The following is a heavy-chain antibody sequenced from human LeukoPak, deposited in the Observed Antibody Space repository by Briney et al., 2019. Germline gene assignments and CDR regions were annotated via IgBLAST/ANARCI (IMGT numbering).Heavy chain of an antibody. CDR2: INHNGVSE. Sequence: GRSLRLSCAASGFTFSSYGMHWVRQAPGKGLVWVSRINHNGVSEAYADSVKGRFTISRDNAKNTLYLQMNSLGAEDTAVYYCARVPGYSGYFYGMDVWGQGTTVTVSS. V-gene: IGHV3-74*01. J-gene: IGHJ6*02. CDR1: GFTFSSYG. CDR3: ARVPGYSGYFYGMDV. D-gene: IGHD5-12*01.